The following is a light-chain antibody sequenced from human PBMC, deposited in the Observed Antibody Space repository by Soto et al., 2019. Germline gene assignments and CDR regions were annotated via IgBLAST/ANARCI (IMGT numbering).Light chain of an antibody. CDR1: QSVSSY. V-gene: IGKV3-11*01. Sequence: EIVLTQSPATLSLSPGERATLSCRASQSVSSYLAWYQQKPGQAPRLLIYDASNRATGIPARFSGSGSGTDFTLTISSLEAEDFAIYYCQPRSNWPPVTFGGGTKMEIK. CDR3: QPRSNWPPVT. CDR2: DAS. J-gene: IGKJ4*01.